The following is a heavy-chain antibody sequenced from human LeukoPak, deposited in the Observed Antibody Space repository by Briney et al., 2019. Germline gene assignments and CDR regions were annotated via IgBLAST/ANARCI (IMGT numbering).Heavy chain of an antibody. V-gene: IGHV3-23*01. J-gene: IGHJ4*02. Sequence: GMSLRLSCAASGFTFSSYAMSWVRQAPGKGLEWVSAISGSGGSTYYADSVKGRFTISRDNSKNTLYLQMNSLRAEDTAVYYCAKDRDTIPSSGYYRYWGQGTLVTVSS. D-gene: IGHD3-22*01. CDR2: ISGSGGST. CDR3: AKDRDTIPSSGYYRY. CDR1: GFTFSSYA.